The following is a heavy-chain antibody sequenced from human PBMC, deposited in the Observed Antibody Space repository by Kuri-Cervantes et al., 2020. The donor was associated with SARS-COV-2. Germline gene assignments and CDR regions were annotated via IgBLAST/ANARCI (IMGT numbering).Heavy chain of an antibody. V-gene: IGHV3-33*08. J-gene: IGHJ4*02. D-gene: IGHD2-2*01. Sequence: GESLKISCAASGFTFSSNAMSWVRQAPGKGLEWVAVIWYDGSNKYYADSVKGRFTISRDNSKNTLYLQMNSLRAEDTAVYYCARDLVPAAMLDYWGQGTLVTVSS. CDR1: GFTFSSNA. CDR3: ARDLVPAAMLDY. CDR2: IWYDGSNK.